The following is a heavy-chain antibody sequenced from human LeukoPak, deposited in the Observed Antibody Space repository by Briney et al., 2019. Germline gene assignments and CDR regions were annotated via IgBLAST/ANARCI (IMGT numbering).Heavy chain of an antibody. CDR1: GGSISTYY. CDR3: ARESAGDGRHNWFDP. V-gene: IGHV4-59*01. J-gene: IGHJ5*02. D-gene: IGHD2-8*01. CDR2: VHYTGST. Sequence: PSETLSLTCTVSGGSISTYYWGWIRQPPGRGLEWIGYVHYTGSTNYNPSLKSRVTMSLDTSKNQLSLQLRSLTAADTAVYYRARESAGDGRHNWFDPWGQGTLVTVSS.